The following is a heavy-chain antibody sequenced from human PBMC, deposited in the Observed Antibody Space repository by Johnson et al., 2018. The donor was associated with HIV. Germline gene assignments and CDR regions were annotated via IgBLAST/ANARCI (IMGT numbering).Heavy chain of an antibody. V-gene: IGHV3-33*06. CDR2: IWYDGSTK. Sequence: QVQLVESGGGLAKPAWSPRLSCAASQFTFSYFGMHWVRQAPGKGLEWVAVIWYDGSTKYYSDSVKGRFTVSRDNSKNTLYLQLNSLRVEDTAVYYCAKISGFSGSFPDAPNAFDIWGQGTMVTVSS. CDR1: QFTFSYFG. J-gene: IGHJ3*02. D-gene: IGHD1-26*01. CDR3: AKISGFSGSFPDAPNAFDI.